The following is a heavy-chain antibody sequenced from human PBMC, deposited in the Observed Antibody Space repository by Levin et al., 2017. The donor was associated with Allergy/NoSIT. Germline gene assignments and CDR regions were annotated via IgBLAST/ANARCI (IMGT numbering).Heavy chain of an antibody. Sequence: SETLSLTCAVYGGSFSGYYWSWIRQPPGKGLEWIGEINHSGSTNYNPSLKSRVTISVDTSTNQFPLKLSSVTAADTAVYYCARGLSRRNIVVVPAAGIDPWGQGTLVTVSS. V-gene: IGHV4-34*01. CDR2: INHSGST. J-gene: IGHJ5*02. CDR1: GGSFSGYY. D-gene: IGHD2-2*01. CDR3: ARGLSRRNIVVVPAAGIDP.